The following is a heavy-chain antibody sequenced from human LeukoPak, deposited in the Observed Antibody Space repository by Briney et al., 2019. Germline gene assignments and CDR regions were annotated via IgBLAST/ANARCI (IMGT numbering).Heavy chain of an antibody. CDR2: IYYLGNT. CDR1: GYSISSGYY. V-gene: IGHV4-38-2*01. D-gene: IGHD3-3*01. J-gene: IGHJ5*01. CDR3: ARSRFVSGYGS. Sequence: SDTLSLTCSVSGYSISSGYYWGWIRQPPGKGLEWIGYIYYLGNTIYNPSLKSRVTISVDTSRDQFSLELSSVTAADTALYYCARSRFVSGYGSWGQGTLVTVSS.